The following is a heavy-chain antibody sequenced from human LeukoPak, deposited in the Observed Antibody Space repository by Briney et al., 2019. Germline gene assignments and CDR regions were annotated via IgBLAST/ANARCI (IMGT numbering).Heavy chain of an antibody. V-gene: IGHV1-46*01. Sequence: ASVKDSCKASGYTSSSYYMHWVRQAPGQGLAWMGIIDPSGGSTSYAQKFQGRVTMTRDMSTSTVYMELSSLKSEDTAVYYCARGNYDFWSGYFTESHNWSDPWGQGTLVTVSS. D-gene: IGHD3-3*01. CDR1: GYTSSSYY. CDR2: IDPSGGST. J-gene: IGHJ5*02. CDR3: ARGNYDFWSGYFTESHNWSDP.